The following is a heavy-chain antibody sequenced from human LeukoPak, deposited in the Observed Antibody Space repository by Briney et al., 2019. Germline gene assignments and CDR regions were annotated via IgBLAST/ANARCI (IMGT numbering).Heavy chain of an antibody. Sequence: PGGSLRLSCAASGFTFSSYGMHWVRQAPGKGLEWLSAISGSSSDIFYADSLKGRFTISRDNAKNSLYLQMNTLRAEDTAVYYCTRDAYSINYYYNGMDVWGQGTTVIVSS. J-gene: IGHJ6*02. CDR2: ISGSSSDI. D-gene: IGHD4-11*01. CDR1: GFTFSSYG. CDR3: TRDAYSINYYYNGMDV. V-gene: IGHV3-21*01.